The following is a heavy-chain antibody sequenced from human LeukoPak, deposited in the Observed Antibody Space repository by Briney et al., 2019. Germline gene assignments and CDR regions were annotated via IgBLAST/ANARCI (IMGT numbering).Heavy chain of an antibody. CDR1: GYTFTSYG. D-gene: IGHD3-10*01. CDR3: AKDRNMGYGSGSYWVY. V-gene: IGHV1-18*01. J-gene: IGHJ4*02. CDR2: ISAYNGNT. Sequence: GASVKVSCKASGYTFTSYGISWVRQAPGQGLEWMGWISAYNGNTNYAQKLQGRVTMTTDTSTSTAYMELRSLRSDDTAVYYCAKDRNMGYGSGSYWVYWGQGTLVTVSS.